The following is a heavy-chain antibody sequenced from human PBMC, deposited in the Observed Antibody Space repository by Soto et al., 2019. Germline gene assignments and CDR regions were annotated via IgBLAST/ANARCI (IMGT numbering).Heavy chain of an antibody. CDR3: GRQRGLDKQQLVANWFDP. Sequence: SETLSLTCTVSGGSISSYYWSWIRQPPGKGLEWIGYIYYSGSTNYNPSLKSRVTISVDTSKNQFSLKLSSVTAADTAVYYCGRQRGLDKQQLVANWFDPWGQGTLVTVSS. V-gene: IGHV4-59*08. CDR1: GGSISSYY. D-gene: IGHD6-13*01. CDR2: IYYSGST. J-gene: IGHJ5*02.